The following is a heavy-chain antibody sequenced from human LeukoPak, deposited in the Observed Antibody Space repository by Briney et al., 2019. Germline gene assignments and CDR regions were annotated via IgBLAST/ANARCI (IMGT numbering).Heavy chain of an antibody. J-gene: IGHJ6*02. Sequence: GSTYYADSVKARFTISRDNSKNTLYLQMNSLRAEDTAVYYCAKDRNYDFWSGYPYYYGMDVWGQGTTVTVSS. CDR3: AKDRNYDFWSGYPYYYGMDV. D-gene: IGHD3-3*01. CDR2: GST. V-gene: IGHV3-23*01.